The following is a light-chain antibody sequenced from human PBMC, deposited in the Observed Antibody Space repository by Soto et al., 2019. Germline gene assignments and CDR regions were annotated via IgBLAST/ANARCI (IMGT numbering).Light chain of an antibody. V-gene: IGKV1-33*01. CDR1: QDISNH. J-gene: IGKJ2*01. CDR3: QHYGSLPYI. CDR2: AAS. Sequence: DIQMPQSPSSLSASVGDRVTITCQASQDISNHLNWYQHKPGEAPKLLIYAASNLETGVQSRFNGRGSGTDFTFTINTLQPEDIAIYYCQHYGSLPYIFGQGTTVEIK.